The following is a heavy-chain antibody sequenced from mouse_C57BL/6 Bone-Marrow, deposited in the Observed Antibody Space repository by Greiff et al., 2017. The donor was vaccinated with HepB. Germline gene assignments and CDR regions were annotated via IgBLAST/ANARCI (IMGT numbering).Heavy chain of an antibody. J-gene: IGHJ1*03. Sequence: QVQLQQSGAELARPGASVKLSCKASGYTFTSYGISWVKQRTGQGLEWIGEIYPRSGDTYYNEKFKGKATLTADKSSSTAYMELRSLTSEDSAVYFCAREITTVVPSDWYFDVWGTGTTVTVSS. D-gene: IGHD1-1*01. CDR3: AREITTVVPSDWYFDV. CDR1: GYTFTSYG. CDR2: IYPRSGDT. V-gene: IGHV1-81*01.